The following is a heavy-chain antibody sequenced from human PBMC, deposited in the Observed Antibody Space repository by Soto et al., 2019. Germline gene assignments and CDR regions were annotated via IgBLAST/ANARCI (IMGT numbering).Heavy chain of an antibody. V-gene: IGHV4-39*01. CDR2: IYYSGST. D-gene: IGHD3-10*01. CDR1: GGSISRSSYY. CDR3: APLWFGESPY. Sequence: QLQLQESGPGLVKPSETLSLTCTVSGGSISRSSYYWGWIRQPPGKGLEWIGSIYYSGSTHYNPSLKSPVTISVDTAKTLFPLKLSSVTAADPAVYYCAPLWFGESPYWGQGTLVIVSS. J-gene: IGHJ4*02.